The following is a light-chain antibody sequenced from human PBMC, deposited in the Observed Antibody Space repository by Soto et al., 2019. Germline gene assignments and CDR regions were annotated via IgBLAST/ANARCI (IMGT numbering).Light chain of an antibody. CDR2: GAS. CDR3: QQYNSYST. V-gene: IGKV3D-15*01. CDR1: QSVSSN. Sequence: EIVVTQSPATLSVSPGERATLSCRASQSVSSNLAWYQQKPGQAPRLLIYGASNRATGIPARFSGSGSGTEFTLTISSLQPDDFATYYCQQYNSYSTFGQGTKVDIK. J-gene: IGKJ1*01.